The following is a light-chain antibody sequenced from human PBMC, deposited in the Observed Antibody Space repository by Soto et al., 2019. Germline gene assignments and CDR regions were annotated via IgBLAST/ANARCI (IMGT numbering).Light chain of an antibody. CDR3: QQSYRTPYMYT. V-gene: IGKV1-39*01. Sequence: DIQMTQSPSSLSASVGDRVTITCRASQSISSYLNWYQQKPGKAPKLLIYAASSLQIGVPSRFSGSGSGTDFTLTISSLQPEDFATYYRQQSYRTPYMYTFGQGTKLEIK. CDR2: AAS. CDR1: QSISSY. J-gene: IGKJ2*01.